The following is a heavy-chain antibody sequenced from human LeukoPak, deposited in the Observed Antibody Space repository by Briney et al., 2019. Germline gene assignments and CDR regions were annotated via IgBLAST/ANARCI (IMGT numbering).Heavy chain of an antibody. V-gene: IGHV4-30-4*01. D-gene: IGHD6-13*01. J-gene: IGHJ6*02. CDR2: IYYSGST. Sequence: SETLSLTCTVSGGSISSGDYYWSWIRQPPGKGLEWIGSIYYSGSTYYNPSLKSRVTISVDTSKNQFSLKLSSVTAADTAVYYCAAGPIYYGMDVWGQGTTVTVSS. CDR3: AAGPIYYGMDV. CDR1: GGSISSGDYY.